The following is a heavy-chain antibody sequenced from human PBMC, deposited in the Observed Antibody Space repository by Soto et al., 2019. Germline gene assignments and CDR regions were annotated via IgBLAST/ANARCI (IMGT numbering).Heavy chain of an antibody. CDR1: GGSISSYY. CDR3: ARDYPPGSHWFDP. D-gene: IGHD3-10*01. J-gene: IGHJ5*02. CDR2: IYYSGST. Sequence: SETLSLTCTVSGGSISSYYWSWIRQPPGKGLAWIGYIYYSGSTNYNPSLKSRVTISVDTSKNQFSLKLSSVTAADTAVYYCARDYPPGSHWFDPWGQGTLVTVSS. V-gene: IGHV4-59*01.